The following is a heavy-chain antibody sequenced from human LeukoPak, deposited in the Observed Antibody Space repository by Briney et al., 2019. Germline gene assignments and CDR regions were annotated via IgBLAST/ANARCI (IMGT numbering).Heavy chain of an antibody. Sequence: ASVKVSCKASGYTFTSYYMHWVRQAPGQGLEWIGIINPSGGSTSYAQKFQGRVTMTRDTSTSTVYMELSSLRSEDTAVYHCARDKTAYDSSGFEYFQHWGQGTLVTVSS. CDR2: INPSGGST. V-gene: IGHV1-46*01. D-gene: IGHD3-22*01. J-gene: IGHJ1*01. CDR1: GYTFTSYY. CDR3: ARDKTAYDSSGFEYFQH.